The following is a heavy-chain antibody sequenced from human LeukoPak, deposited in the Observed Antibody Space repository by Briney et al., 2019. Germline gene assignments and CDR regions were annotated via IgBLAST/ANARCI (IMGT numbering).Heavy chain of an antibody. CDR3: ARGQRVVVAVHEP. J-gene: IGHJ5*02. CDR1: GYTFTSYD. V-gene: IGHV1-8*01. D-gene: IGHD2-15*01. CDR2: MNPNSGNT. Sequence: AASVKVSCKASGYTFTSYDINWVRQATGQGLGWMGWMNPNSGNTGYEQKFQGRVTMTRNTSISTAYMELSSLRSEDTAVYYCARGQRVVVAVHEPWGQGTLVTVSS.